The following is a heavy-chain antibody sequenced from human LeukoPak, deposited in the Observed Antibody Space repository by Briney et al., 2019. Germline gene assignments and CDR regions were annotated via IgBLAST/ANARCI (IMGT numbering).Heavy chain of an antibody. J-gene: IGHJ4*02. D-gene: IGHD6-13*01. Sequence: PSETLSLTCTVSGGSISSYYWSWIRQPPGKGLEWIGYIYYSGSTNYNPSLKSRVTISVDTSKNQFSLKLSSVTAADTAVYYCARLAAGTLGYNFDYWGQGTLVTVSS. CDR1: GGSISSYY. CDR3: ARLAAGTLGYNFDY. V-gene: IGHV4-59*12. CDR2: IYYSGST.